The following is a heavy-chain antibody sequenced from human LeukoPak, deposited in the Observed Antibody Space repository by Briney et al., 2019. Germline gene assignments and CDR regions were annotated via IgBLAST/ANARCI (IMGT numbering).Heavy chain of an antibody. CDR3: ARGRGHMDV. D-gene: IGHD3-10*01. J-gene: IGHJ6*03. Sequence: SETLSLTCTVSGGSISSSSYYWAWLRQPPGKGLEWIGSIYYSGSTYYNPSLKSRVTTSVDTSKNQFSLKLSSVTAADTAVYYCARGRGHMDVWGKGTTVTVSS. CDR2: IYYSGST. CDR1: GGSISSSSYY. V-gene: IGHV4-39*07.